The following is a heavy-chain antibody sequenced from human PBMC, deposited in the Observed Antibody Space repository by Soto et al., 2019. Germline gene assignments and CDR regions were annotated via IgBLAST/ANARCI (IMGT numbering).Heavy chain of an antibody. CDR1: GFTFSSYA. V-gene: IGHV3-23*01. J-gene: IGHJ4*02. Sequence: EVQLLESGGGLVQPGGSLRLSCAASGFTFSSYAMSWVRQAPGKGLEWVSGISGSGGSTYYAESVKGRFTISRDNSKNTLYLPMNSLRAEDTAVYYCAKDRGGCSSTSCPPRLFDYWGQGTLVTVSS. CDR3: AKDRGGCSSTSCPPRLFDY. CDR2: ISGSGGST. D-gene: IGHD2-2*01.